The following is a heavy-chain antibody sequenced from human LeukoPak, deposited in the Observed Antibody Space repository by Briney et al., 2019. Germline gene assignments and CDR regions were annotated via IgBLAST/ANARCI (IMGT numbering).Heavy chain of an antibody. CDR2: IYYSGST. V-gene: IGHV4-59*01. CDR1: GGSISSYY. J-gene: IGHJ4*02. CDR3: ARSDWKYYFDY. D-gene: IGHD1-1*01. Sequence: SETLSLTCTVSGGSISSYYWSWIRQPPGKGLEWIGYIYYSGSTNYNPSLKSRVTISVDTPKNQFSLKLSSVTAADTAVYYCARSDWKYYFDYWGQGTLVTVSS.